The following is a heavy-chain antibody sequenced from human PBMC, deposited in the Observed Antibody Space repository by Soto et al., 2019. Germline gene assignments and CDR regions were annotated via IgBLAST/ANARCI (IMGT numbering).Heavy chain of an antibody. J-gene: IGHJ4*02. CDR2: ISYDGSNK. CDR3: AKEGGGYSYPVDY. Sequence: QVQLVESGGGVVQPGRSLRLSCAASGFTFSSYGMHWVRQAPGKGLEWVAVISYDGSNKYYADSVKGRFTISRDNSKNTLYLQMNSLRAEDTAVYYCAKEGGGYSYPVDYWGQGTLVTVSS. CDR1: GFTFSSYG. V-gene: IGHV3-30*18. D-gene: IGHD5-18*01.